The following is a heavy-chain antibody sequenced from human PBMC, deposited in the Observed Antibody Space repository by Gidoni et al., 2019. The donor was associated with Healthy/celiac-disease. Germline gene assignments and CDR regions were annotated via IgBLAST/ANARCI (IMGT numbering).Heavy chain of an antibody. D-gene: IGHD1-26*01. Sequence: EVQLVQSGAEVKKPGESLKISCQGSGYSLPSYWIGWVRQMPGKGLEWMGIMNPGDSDTRYSPSFQGQVTISADKSISTAYLQWSSLKASDTAMDYCARGKNSGSPDAFDIWGQGTMVTVSS. V-gene: IGHV5-51*01. CDR2: MNPGDSDT. CDR3: ARGKNSGSPDAFDI. CDR1: GYSLPSYW. J-gene: IGHJ3*02.